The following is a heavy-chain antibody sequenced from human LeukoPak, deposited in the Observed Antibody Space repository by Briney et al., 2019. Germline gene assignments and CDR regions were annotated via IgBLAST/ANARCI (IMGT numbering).Heavy chain of an antibody. D-gene: IGHD5-24*01. J-gene: IGHJ4*02. CDR2: IYYIGST. V-gene: IGHV4-59*01. Sequence: SETLSLTCTVSGGSISSYYWSWIRQPPGKGLEWIGYIYYIGSTNYNPSLKTRVTISVDTSKNQFSLKLSSVTAADTAVYYCARGSREMATISKYFDYWGQGTLVTVSS. CDR3: ARGSREMATISKYFDY. CDR1: GGSISSYY.